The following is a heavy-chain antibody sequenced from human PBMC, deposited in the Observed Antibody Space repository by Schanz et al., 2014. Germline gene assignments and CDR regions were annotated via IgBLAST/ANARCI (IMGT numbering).Heavy chain of an antibody. J-gene: IGHJ2*01. Sequence: QAQLVESGGGVVQPGRSLRLSCAASGFAFRSYAMHWVRQAPGKGLEWAALISHDGNNKHYVDSVEGRFTISRENTKNSLYLQMTNLRAGDTAIYYCARVVRYSGYVRHWFFDLWGRGTSVTVSS. D-gene: IGHD5-12*01. CDR1: GFAFRSYA. CDR2: ISHDGNNK. V-gene: IGHV3-30*14. CDR3: ARVVRYSGYVRHWFFDL.